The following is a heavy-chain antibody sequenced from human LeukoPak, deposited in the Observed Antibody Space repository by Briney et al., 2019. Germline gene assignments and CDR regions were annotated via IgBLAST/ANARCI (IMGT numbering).Heavy chain of an antibody. CDR3: ARDLVLRRKDYYYGMDV. V-gene: IGHV3-66*01. Sequence: GGSLRLSCAASGFTVSSNYMSWVRQAPGKGLEWVSVIYSGGSTYYADSVKGRFTISRDNSKNTLYLQMNSLRAEDTAVYYCARDLVLRRKDYYYGMDVWGQGTTVTVSS. CDR2: IYSGGST. J-gene: IGHJ6*02. CDR1: GFTVSSNY. D-gene: IGHD2/OR15-2a*01.